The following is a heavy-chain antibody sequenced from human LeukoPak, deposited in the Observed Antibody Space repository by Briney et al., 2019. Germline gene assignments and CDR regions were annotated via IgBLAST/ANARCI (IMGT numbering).Heavy chain of an antibody. CDR2: IKQDGSEK. J-gene: IGHJ6*03. Sequence: PGGSLRLSCAASGFTFSSYWMSWVRQAPGKGLEWVANIKQDGSEKYYVDSVKGRFTISRDNAKNSLYLQMNSLRAEDTAVYYCARDRSSGWYYYYYYMDVWGKGTTVTISS. CDR3: ARDRSSGWYYYYYYMDV. D-gene: IGHD6-19*01. CDR1: GFTFSSYW. V-gene: IGHV3-7*01.